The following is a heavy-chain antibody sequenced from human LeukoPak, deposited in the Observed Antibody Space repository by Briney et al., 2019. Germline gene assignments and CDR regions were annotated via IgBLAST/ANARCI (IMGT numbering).Heavy chain of an antibody. CDR2: IYYSGST. Sequence: PSETLSLTCTVSGGSISSSSYYWGWIRQPPGKGLEWIGSIYYSGSTYYNPSLKSRVTISVDTSKNQFSLKLSSVTAADTAVYYCARNDYGDYGLNNWFDPWGQGTLVTVSS. V-gene: IGHV4-39*07. CDR1: GGSISSSSYY. CDR3: ARNDYGDYGLNNWFDP. J-gene: IGHJ5*02. D-gene: IGHD4-17*01.